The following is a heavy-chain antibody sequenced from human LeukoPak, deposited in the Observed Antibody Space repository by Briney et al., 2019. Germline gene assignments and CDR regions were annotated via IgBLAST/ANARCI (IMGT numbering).Heavy chain of an antibody. CDR2: IYFNGSNK. D-gene: IGHD3-10*01. CDR3: AKDPVVRGVILRRYYYYGMDV. J-gene: IGHJ6*02. CDR1: GFTFSSYG. V-gene: IGHV3-30*18. Sequence: PGGSLRLSCAASGFTFSSYGMHWVRQAPGKGLEWVAVIYFNGSNKYYADSVKGRFTISRDNSKNTLYLQMNSLRAEDTAVYYCAKDPVVRGVILRRYYYYGMDVWGQGTTVTVSS.